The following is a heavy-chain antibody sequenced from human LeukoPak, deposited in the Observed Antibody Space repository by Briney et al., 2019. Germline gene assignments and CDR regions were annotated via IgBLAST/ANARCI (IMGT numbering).Heavy chain of an antibody. CDR1: GGSLSTSSYY. Sequence: SETLSLTCTVSGGSLSTSSYYWGWIRQPPGKGLEWIGSIYYSGSTYYNPSLKSRVTISVDTSKNQFSLKLTSVTAADTAVYYCARGVAVAGFDYWGQGTLVTVSS. CDR3: ARGVAVAGFDY. J-gene: IGHJ4*02. V-gene: IGHV4-39*07. CDR2: IYYSGST. D-gene: IGHD6-19*01.